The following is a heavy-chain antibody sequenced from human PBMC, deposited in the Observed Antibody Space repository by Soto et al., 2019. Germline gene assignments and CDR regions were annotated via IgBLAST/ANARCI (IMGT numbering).Heavy chain of an antibody. V-gene: IGHV3-53*01. CDR3: ARESSSTRVTPVYYYYGMDV. D-gene: IGHD2-15*01. J-gene: IGHJ6*02. Sequence: GGSLRLSCAASGFTVSSNYMSWVRQAPGKGLEWVSVIYSDGTTYYVDSVKGRFTISRDTSKNTRHLQMNSLTAEDTTVYYCARESSSTRVTPVYYYYGMDVWGQGTTVTVS. CDR1: GFTVSSNY. CDR2: IYSDGTT.